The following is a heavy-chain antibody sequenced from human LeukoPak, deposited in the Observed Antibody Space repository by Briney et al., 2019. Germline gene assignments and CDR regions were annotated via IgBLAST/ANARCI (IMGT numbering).Heavy chain of an antibody. Sequence: GSLRLSCAASRFTFSSYEMNWVRHAPRQGLEWVSYISGSGIKHYADSVKGRFTISRDNAKNSLYLQMNSLRVEDTAVYYCAREDTGVAFDIWGQGTTVSV. V-gene: IGHV3-48*03. CDR3: AREDTGVAFDI. CDR2: ISGSGIK. D-gene: IGHD2-8*01. CDR1: RFTFSSYE. J-gene: IGHJ3*02.